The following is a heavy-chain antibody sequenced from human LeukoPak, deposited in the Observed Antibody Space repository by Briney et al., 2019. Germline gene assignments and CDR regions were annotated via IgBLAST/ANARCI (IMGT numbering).Heavy chain of an antibody. CDR2: IYYSGST. CDR1: GGSISSYY. V-gene: IGHV4-59*01. J-gene: IGHJ3*02. CDR3: ARGAKGDAFDI. Sequence: SETLSLTCSVSGGSISSYYWSWIQQPPGKGLEWIGYIYYSGSTNYNPSLKSRVTISVDTSKNQFSLKLSSVTAADTAVYYCARGAKGDAFDIWGQGTMVTVSS.